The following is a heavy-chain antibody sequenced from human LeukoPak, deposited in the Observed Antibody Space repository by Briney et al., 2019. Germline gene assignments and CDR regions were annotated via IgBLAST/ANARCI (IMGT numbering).Heavy chain of an antibody. J-gene: IGHJ4*02. Sequence: LLDDGSEKYYVDSVKGRFTISRDNAKNSLYLQMNSLRAEDTAVYYCARAPGSLFPHWGQGTLVTVSS. D-gene: IGHD3-10*02. CDR2: LLDDGSEK. CDR3: ARAPGSLFPH. V-gene: IGHV3-7*01.